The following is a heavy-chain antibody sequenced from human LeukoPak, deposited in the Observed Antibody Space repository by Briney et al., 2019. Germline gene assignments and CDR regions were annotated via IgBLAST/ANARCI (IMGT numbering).Heavy chain of an antibody. CDR1: GDSISSGDYY. Sequence: PSQTLSLTCTVSGDSISSGDYYWSWIRQPAGKGLEWIGRISSSGSTYYNPSLKSRVTISVDTSKNQFSLKLSSVTAADTAVYFCARGPYSYDSSGAFDIRGQGTMVTVSS. V-gene: IGHV4-61*02. CDR2: ISSSGST. CDR3: ARGPYSYDSSGAFDI. D-gene: IGHD3-22*01. J-gene: IGHJ3*02.